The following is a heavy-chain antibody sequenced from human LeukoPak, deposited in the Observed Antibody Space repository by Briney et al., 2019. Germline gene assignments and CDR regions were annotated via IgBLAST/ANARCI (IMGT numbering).Heavy chain of an antibody. Sequence: GGSLRLSCAASGFTFSDYYMSWIHQAPGKGLEWVSLIYSGGSTYYADSVKGRFTISRDNSKNTLYLQMNSLRAEDTAVYYCARVQRDGYNRGFDYWGQGTLVTVSS. CDR1: GFTFSDYY. V-gene: IGHV3-53*01. J-gene: IGHJ4*02. CDR3: ARVQRDGYNRGFDY. D-gene: IGHD5-24*01. CDR2: IYSGGST.